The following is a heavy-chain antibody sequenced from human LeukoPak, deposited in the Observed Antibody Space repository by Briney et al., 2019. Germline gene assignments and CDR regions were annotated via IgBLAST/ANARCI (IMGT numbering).Heavy chain of an antibody. V-gene: IGHV1-24*01. D-gene: IGHD5-18*01. CDR2: FDPEDGET. J-gene: IGHJ4*02. Sequence: ASVKVSCKASGYTFTSNYMHWERQAPGQGLEWMGGFDPEDGETIYAQKFQGRVTMTEHTSTDTAYMELSSLRSEDTAVYYCATTSSYGLNFDYWGQGTLVTVSS. CDR3: ATTSSYGLNFDY. CDR1: GYTFTSNY.